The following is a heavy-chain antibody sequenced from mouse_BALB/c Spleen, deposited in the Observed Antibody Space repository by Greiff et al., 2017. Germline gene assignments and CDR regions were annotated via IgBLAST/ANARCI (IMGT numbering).Heavy chain of an antibody. V-gene: IGHV5-17*02. CDR3: ARSRGNYYAMDY. CDR1: GFTFSSFG. J-gene: IGHJ4*01. Sequence: DVMLVESGGGLVQPGGSRKLSCAASGFTFSSFGMHWVRQAPEKGLEWVAYISSGSSTIYYADTVKGRFTISRDNPKNTLFLQMTSLRSEDTAMYYCARSRGNYYAMDYWGQGTSVTVSS. CDR2: ISSGSSTI.